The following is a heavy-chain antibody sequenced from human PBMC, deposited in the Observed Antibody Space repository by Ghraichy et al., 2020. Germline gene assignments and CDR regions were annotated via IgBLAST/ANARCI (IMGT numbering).Heavy chain of an antibody. D-gene: IGHD6-19*01. CDR3: ARESDSSGWLGPNPYDY. Sequence: SVKVSCKASGGTFSSYAISWVRQAPGQGLEWMGGIIPIFGTANYAQKFQGRVTITADESTSTAYMELSSLRSEDTAVYYCARESDSSGWLGPNPYDYWGQGTLVTVSS. V-gene: IGHV1-69*13. CDR1: GGTFSSYA. CDR2: IIPIFGTA. J-gene: IGHJ4*02.